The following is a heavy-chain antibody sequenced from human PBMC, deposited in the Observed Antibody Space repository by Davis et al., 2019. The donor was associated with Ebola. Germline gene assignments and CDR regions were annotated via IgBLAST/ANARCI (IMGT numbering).Heavy chain of an antibody. CDR2: INHSGSS. D-gene: IGHD3-10*01. CDR3: VRSVTMIRGVIPWFDP. V-gene: IGHV4-34*01. CDR1: GFTSSSYA. J-gene: IGHJ5*01. Sequence: MPGGSLRLSCAASGFTSSSYAMSWVRQPPGKGLEWIGEINHSGSSKYNPSLKSRVTMSADTSKNQVSLKLSSVTAADTAVYYCVRSVTMIRGVIPWFDPWGQGTLVAVSS.